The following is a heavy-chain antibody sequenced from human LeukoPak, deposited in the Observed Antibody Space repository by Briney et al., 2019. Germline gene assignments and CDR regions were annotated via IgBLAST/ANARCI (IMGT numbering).Heavy chain of an antibody. Sequence: KPSETLSLTCTVSGDSISNSNYYWGWIRQPPGMGLEWIGSLYYSGTTYYSQTLDSRVTISLDKSNNQFSLKLISVTAADTSVYYCVRLRLDLQLVTDYWGQGTLVTVSS. D-gene: IGHD6-13*01. CDR1: GDSISNSNYY. CDR3: VRLRLDLQLVTDY. CDR2: LYYSGTT. J-gene: IGHJ4*02. V-gene: IGHV4-39*01.